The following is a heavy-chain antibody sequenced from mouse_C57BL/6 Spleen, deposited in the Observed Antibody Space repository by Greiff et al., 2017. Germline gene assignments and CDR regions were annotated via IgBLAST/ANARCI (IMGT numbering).Heavy chain of an antibody. J-gene: IGHJ3*01. CDR2: IDPEDGDT. CDR1: GFNIKDYY. Sequence: EVKVVESGAELVRPGASVKLSCTASGFNIKDYYMHWVKQRPEQGLEWIGRIDPEDGDTEYAPKFQGKATMTADTSSNTAYLQLSSLTSEDTAVYYCTPIPTAAWFAYWGQGTLVTVSA. V-gene: IGHV14-1*01. D-gene: IGHD1-1*01. CDR3: TPIPTAAWFAY.